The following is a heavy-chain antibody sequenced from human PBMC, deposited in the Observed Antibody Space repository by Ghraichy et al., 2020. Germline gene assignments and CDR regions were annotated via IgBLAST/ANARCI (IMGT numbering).Heavy chain of an antibody. CDR2: INPSGGST. CDR1: GYTFTSYY. J-gene: IGHJ4*01. Sequence: ASVKVSCKASGYTFTSYYMHWVRQAPGQGLEWMGIINPSGGSTSYAQKFQGRVTMTRDTSTSTVYMELSSLRSEDTAVYYCARAFYDILTGGSRPYFDYWDHGNLVTVSS. CDR3: ARAFYDILTGGSRPYFDY. V-gene: IGHV1-46*01. D-gene: IGHD3-9*01.